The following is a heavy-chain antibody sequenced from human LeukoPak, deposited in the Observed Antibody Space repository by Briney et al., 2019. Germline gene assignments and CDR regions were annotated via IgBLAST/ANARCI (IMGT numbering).Heavy chain of an antibody. CDR3: ARVQPMFTSKPHFDY. CDR1: GFTFSSYA. J-gene: IGHJ4*02. Sequence: GGSLRLSCAASGFTFSSYAMHWVRQAPGKGLEWVSGISWNSGSIGYADSVKGRFTISRDNAKNSLYLQMNSLRAEDTALYYCARVQPMFTSKPHFDYWGQGTLVTVSS. D-gene: IGHD2-2*01. CDR2: ISWNSGSI. V-gene: IGHV3-9*01.